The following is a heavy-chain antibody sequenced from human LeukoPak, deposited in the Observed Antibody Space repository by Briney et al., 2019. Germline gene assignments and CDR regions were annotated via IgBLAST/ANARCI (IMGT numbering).Heavy chain of an antibody. CDR2: IYYSGST. CDR1: GGSISSYY. CDR3: ARWGSITTARFDY. J-gene: IGHJ4*02. Sequence: SETLSLTCSVSGGSISSYYWIWLRQPPGKGLEWIGYIYYSGSTNYHPSLKSRVTISVDTSKNQFSLELSSVTAADTAVYYCARWGSITTARFDYWGQGTLVTVSS. V-gene: IGHV4-59*01. D-gene: IGHD3-16*01.